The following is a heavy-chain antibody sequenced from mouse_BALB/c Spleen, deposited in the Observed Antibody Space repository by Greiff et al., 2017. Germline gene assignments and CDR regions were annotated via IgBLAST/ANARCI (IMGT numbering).Heavy chain of an antibody. CDR3: ARYGNYEEVFDY. J-gene: IGHJ2*01. Sequence: EVHLVGSGGGLVKPGGSLKLSCAASGFTFSSYTMSWVRQTPEKRLEWVATISSGGGNTYYPDSVKGRFTISRDNAKNNLYLQMSSLRSEDTALYYCARYGNYEEVFDYWGQGTTLTVSS. D-gene: IGHD2-1*01. CDR1: GFTFSSYT. V-gene: IGHV5-9*03. CDR2: ISSGGGNT.